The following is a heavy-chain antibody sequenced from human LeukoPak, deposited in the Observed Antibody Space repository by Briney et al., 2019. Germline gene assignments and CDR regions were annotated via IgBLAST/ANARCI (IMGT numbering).Heavy chain of an antibody. CDR3: ARDESVFDI. Sequence: ASVKVSCKASGGTFSSYAISWVRQAPGQGLEWMGWISGYNGNTNYAQKLQGRVTMTTDTSTNTAYMELRSLKSDDTAVYYCARDESVFDIWGQGTMVTVSS. CDR2: ISGYNGNT. J-gene: IGHJ3*02. V-gene: IGHV1-18*01. D-gene: IGHD5/OR15-5a*01. CDR1: GGTFSSYA.